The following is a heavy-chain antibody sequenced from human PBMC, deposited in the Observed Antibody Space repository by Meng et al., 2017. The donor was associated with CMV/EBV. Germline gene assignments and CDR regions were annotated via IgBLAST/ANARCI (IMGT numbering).Heavy chain of an antibody. CDR2: INLDGSEK. J-gene: IGHJ1*01. D-gene: IGHD5-12*01. Sequence: LSLTCAASEFIFSNYWMSWVCQAPGKGLEWVANINLDGSEKYSVDSVKGRFTISRDNGKNLLFLQMNSLRAEDSAVYYCVRDVGGRGYSADWGQGTLVTVSS. CDR1: EFIFSNYW. CDR3: VRDVGGRGYSAD. V-gene: IGHV3-7*01.